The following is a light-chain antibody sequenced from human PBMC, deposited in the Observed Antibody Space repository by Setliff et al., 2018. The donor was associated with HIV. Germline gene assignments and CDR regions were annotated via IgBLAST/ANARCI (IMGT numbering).Light chain of an antibody. CDR3: AVWDNGLKGYV. CDR1: SSNIGVNV. CDR2: NNY. Sequence: QSVLSQPPSASGTPGQSVTISCSGSSSNIGVNVVNWYQHLPGTSPKLLIYNNYQRPSGVPDRFSGSKSGSSGSLAISGLQSEDEADYYCAVWDNGLKGYVFGTGTKVTVL. V-gene: IGLV1-44*01. J-gene: IGLJ1*01.